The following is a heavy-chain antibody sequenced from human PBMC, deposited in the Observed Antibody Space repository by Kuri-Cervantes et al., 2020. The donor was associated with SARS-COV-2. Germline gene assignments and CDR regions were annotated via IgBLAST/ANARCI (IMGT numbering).Heavy chain of an antibody. CDR2: ISSSSSYI. CDR1: GFTVSSNY. D-gene: IGHD2-2*03. J-gene: IGHJ4*02. Sequence: GGSLRLSCAASGFTVSSNYMNWVRQAPGKGLEWVSSISSSSSYIYYADSVKGRFTISRDNAKNSLYLQMNSLRAEDTAVYYCARDAGYCSSTSCQGGDYWGQGTLVTVSS. CDR3: ARDAGYCSSTSCQGGDY. V-gene: IGHV3-21*01.